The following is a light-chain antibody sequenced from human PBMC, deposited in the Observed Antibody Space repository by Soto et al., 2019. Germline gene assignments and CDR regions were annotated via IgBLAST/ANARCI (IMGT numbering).Light chain of an antibody. CDR1: QSIASN. Sequence: EILMTQSPATLSVSPGERATLSCRASQSIASNLAWYQQKPGQAPRLLIYGASTRATGIPARFSGSGSGTDFTLTITRLEPEDFAVYYCQQYSSSRTFGQGTKVDIK. CDR2: GAS. J-gene: IGKJ1*01. V-gene: IGKV3-15*01. CDR3: QQYSSSRT.